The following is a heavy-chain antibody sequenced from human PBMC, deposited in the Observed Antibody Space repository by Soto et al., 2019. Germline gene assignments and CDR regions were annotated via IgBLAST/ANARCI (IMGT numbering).Heavy chain of an antibody. J-gene: IGHJ6*02. D-gene: IGHD3-9*01. CDR1: GFTFSSYW. V-gene: IGHV3-7*03. CDR3: ARSYYDILTGYYSNYYYGMDV. Sequence: GSLRLSCAASGFTFSSYWMSWVRQAPGKGLEWVANIKQDGSEKYYVDSVKGRFTISRDNAKNSLYLQMNSLRAEDTAVYYCARSYYDILTGYYSNYYYGMDVWGQGTTVTVSS. CDR2: IKQDGSEK.